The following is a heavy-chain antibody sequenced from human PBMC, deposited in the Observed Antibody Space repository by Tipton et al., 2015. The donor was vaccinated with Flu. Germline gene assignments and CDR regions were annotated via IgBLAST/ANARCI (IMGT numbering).Heavy chain of an antibody. V-gene: IGHV3-21*01. D-gene: IGHD3-3*01. CDR2: ISSSTTYM. Sequence: GFLRLSCAASGFAFSSYSMSWVRQAPGKGLEWVSSISSSTTYMSYADSVRGRFTISRDDAENSLYLQMNSLRAEDTAVYYCARDRFKDYWGQGTLVTVSS. CDR3: ARDRFKDY. J-gene: IGHJ4*02. CDR1: GFAFSSYS.